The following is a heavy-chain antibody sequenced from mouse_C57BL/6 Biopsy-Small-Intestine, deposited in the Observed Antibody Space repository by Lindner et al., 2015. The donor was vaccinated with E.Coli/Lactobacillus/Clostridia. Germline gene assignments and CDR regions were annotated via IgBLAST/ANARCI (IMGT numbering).Heavy chain of an antibody. CDR3: AKGFEF. Sequence: VQLQESGPVLVKPGTSVKMSCKASGYTFTDYYMNWVKQSHGKSLEWIGAINSDNGGSRYKQNFKDKATLTVDKSSSTAYMELNSLTSDDSAVYYCAKGFEFWGQGTTLTVSS. CDR1: GYTFTDYY. J-gene: IGHJ2*01. V-gene: IGHV1-19*01. CDR2: INSDNGGS.